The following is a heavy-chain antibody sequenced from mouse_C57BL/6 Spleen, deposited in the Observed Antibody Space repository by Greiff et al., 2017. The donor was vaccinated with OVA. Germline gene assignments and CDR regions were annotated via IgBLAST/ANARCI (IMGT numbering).Heavy chain of an antibody. D-gene: IGHD5-1*01. J-gene: IGHJ4*01. V-gene: IGHV1-22*01. CDR1: GYTFTDYN. CDR2: INPNNGGT. Sequence: VQLQQSGPELVKPGASVKMSCKASGYTFTDYNMHWVKQSHGKSLEWIGYINPNNGGTSYNQKFKGKATLTVNKSSSTAYMALLSLTSEDAAVYYCARCPTYRYAMDYWGQGTSVTVSS. CDR3: ARCPTYRYAMDY.